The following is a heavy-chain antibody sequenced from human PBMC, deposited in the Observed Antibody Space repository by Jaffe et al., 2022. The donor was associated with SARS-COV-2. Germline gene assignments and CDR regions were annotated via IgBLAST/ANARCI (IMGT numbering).Heavy chain of an antibody. CDR3: ARGMLWFGDNPDFDY. V-gene: IGHV3-30*04. J-gene: IGHJ4*02. D-gene: IGHD3-10*01. Sequence: QVQVVESGGGVVQPGRSLRLSCAASGFTFNEYAMHWVRQAPGKGLDWVAVISHDETHKNYADSVKGRFTISRDNTKNTLYLQMDGLRAEDTAVYYCARGMLWFGDNPDFDYWGQGTLVTVSS. CDR2: ISHDETHK. CDR1: GFTFNEYA.